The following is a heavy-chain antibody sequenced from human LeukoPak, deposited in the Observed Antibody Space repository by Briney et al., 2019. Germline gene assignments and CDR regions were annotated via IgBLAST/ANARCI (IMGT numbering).Heavy chain of an antibody. V-gene: IGHV3-30-3*01. J-gene: IGHJ4*02. CDR3: ARDRDYYGSGGYTPDY. Sequence: GGSLRLSCAASGFTFSGYAMHWVRQAPGKGLEWVAAISYGATNEYYADSVKGRFTISRDNSKNTLYLLMDSLRAEDTALYYCARDRDYYGSGGYTPDYWGQGTLVTVSS. CDR1: GFTFSGYA. CDR2: ISYGATNE. D-gene: IGHD3-10*01.